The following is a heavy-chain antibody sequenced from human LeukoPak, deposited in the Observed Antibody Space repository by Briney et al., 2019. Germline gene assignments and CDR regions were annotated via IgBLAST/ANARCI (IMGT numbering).Heavy chain of an antibody. CDR2: ISSSSSYI. Sequence: GGSLRLSCAASGFTFGSYEMNWVRQAPGKGLEWVSSISSSSSYIYYADSVKGRFTISRDNAKNSLYLQMNSLRAEDTAVYYCARDRMGPFDPWGQGTLVTVSS. CDR3: ARDRMGPFDP. J-gene: IGHJ5*02. V-gene: IGHV3-21*01. CDR1: GFTFGSYE. D-gene: IGHD2-8*01.